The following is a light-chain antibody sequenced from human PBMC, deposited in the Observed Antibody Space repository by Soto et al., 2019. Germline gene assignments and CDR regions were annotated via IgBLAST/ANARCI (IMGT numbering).Light chain of an antibody. Sequence: IELTQSPATLSLSPGERATLSCRASQTVSSDYFAWYQQKPGQAPRLLLYAASTRATGIPDRFSGSGSGTDFTLTITKLEPEDFGMYYCRQYGNSPWMYTFGRGTKVEIK. CDR3: RQYGNSPWMYT. CDR1: QTVSSDY. CDR2: AAS. V-gene: IGKV3-20*01. J-gene: IGKJ2*01.